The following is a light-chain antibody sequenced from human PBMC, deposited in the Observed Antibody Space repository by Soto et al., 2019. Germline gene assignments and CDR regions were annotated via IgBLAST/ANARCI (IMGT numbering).Light chain of an antibody. J-gene: IGKJ5*01. CDR1: QSVSSSY. CDR2: GAS. Sequence: EIVLTQSPGTLSLSPGERATLSCRASQSVSSSYLAWYQQKPGQAPRLLISGASTRATGIPDRFSGSGSGTDFTLTISRLEPEDFAIYYCQQYGNSPITFGQGTRLEIK. CDR3: QQYGNSPIT. V-gene: IGKV3-20*01.